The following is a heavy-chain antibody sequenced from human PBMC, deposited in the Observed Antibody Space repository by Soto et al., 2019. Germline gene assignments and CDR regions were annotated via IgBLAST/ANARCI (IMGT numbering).Heavy chain of an antibody. D-gene: IGHD6-19*01. CDR1: GYSFTSYD. CDR2: MDPKTGNT. Sequence: ASVKVFCKASGYSFTSYDINWVRQATGQGLEWMGWMDPKTGNTDYGQKFQGRVTMTRNTSISTAYMELSSLTSEDTAVYYCARGRGWRDYWGQGTLVTVS. V-gene: IGHV1-8*01. CDR3: ARGRGWRDY. J-gene: IGHJ4*02.